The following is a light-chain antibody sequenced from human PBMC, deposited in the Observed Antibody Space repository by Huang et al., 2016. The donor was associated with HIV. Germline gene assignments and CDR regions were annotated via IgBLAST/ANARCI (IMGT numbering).Light chain of an antibody. CDR3: QQRRNWPQT. CDR1: QSISSY. V-gene: IGKV3-11*01. CDR2: DTS. J-gene: IGKJ2*01. Sequence: EIVLPQSPATLSLSPGERATLSCRANQSISSYLAWYQQKPGQPPRLLIYDTSNRATGIPARFSASGSRTDFTLTISSLQPEDFAVYYCQQRRNWPQTFGQGTKLEIK.